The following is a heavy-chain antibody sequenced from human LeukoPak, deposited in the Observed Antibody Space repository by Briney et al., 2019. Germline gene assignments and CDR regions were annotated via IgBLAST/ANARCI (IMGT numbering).Heavy chain of an antibody. V-gene: IGHV3-21*01. CDR2: ISGSSSYI. Sequence: GGSLRLSCAASGFTFSHDSMNWVRQAPGKGLEWVSSISGSSSYIYYADSVKGRFTISRDNAKNSLYLQMNSLRAEDTAVYYCARENSGSYFVSGHFDYWGQGTLVTVSS. D-gene: IGHD1-26*01. CDR3: ARENSGSYFVSGHFDY. J-gene: IGHJ4*02. CDR1: GFTFSHDS.